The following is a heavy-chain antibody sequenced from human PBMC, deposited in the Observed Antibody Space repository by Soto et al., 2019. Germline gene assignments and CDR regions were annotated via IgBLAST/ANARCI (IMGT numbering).Heavy chain of an antibody. CDR1: GGSLNSYS. Sequence: LSLTCTVSGGSLNSYSWSWIRQPPGKRLEWIGYVHHSGTTKYNPSFKSRVNLSLDTSENQFSLKLSSVTAADTAVYYCARGWVQLGFDPWGQGTLVTVSS. J-gene: IGHJ5*02. CDR2: VHHSGTT. V-gene: IGHV4-59*01. D-gene: IGHD1-1*01. CDR3: ARGWVQLGFDP.